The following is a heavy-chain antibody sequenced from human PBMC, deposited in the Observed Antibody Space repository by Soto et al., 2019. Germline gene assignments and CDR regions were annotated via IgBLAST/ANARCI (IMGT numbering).Heavy chain of an antibody. CDR1: GFTFSSYA. CDR3: AKDLLLWFGELLGGYFDL. J-gene: IGHJ2*01. V-gene: IGHV3-23*01. CDR2: ISGSGGST. Sequence: GGSLRLSCAASGFTFSSYAMSWVRQAPGKGLEWVSAISGSGGSTYYADSVKGRFTISRDNSKNTLYLQMNSLRAEDTAVYYCAKDLLLWFGELLGGYFDLWGRGTLVTVSS. D-gene: IGHD3-10*01.